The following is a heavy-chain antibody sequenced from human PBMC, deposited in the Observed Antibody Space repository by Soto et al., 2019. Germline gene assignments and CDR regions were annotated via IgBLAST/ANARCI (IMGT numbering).Heavy chain of an antibody. CDR1: GFDFSKYN. J-gene: IGHJ6*02. CDR3: ARDGNRGYDMDV. CDR2: ISNTSRTK. Sequence: EVQVVESGGGLIQPGGSLRLSCAGSGFDFSKYNMDWVRQAPGKGLEWISYISNTSRTKFCADSVKGRFTISRDNARSSLFLEMNSLRDEDTAIYYCARDGNRGYDMDVWGQGTTVTVSS. D-gene: IGHD1-1*01. V-gene: IGHV3-48*02.